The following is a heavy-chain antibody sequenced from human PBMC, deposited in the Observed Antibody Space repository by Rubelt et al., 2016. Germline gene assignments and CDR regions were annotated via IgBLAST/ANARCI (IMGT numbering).Heavy chain of an antibody. D-gene: IGHD5-18*01. CDR1: GGSISSSRYY. Sequence: QVQLQESGPGLVKPSEALSLTCTVSGGSISSSRYYWGWIRQPPGKGLEWIGSIYSSRSTSYNPSLKSRLALFIDASKNQYSLKLNSGTAADTALYYCARVDTNLCSDAFDIWGLGTMVTVSS. V-gene: IGHV4-39*02. CDR2: IYSSRST. J-gene: IGHJ3*02. CDR3: ARVDTNLCSDAFDI.